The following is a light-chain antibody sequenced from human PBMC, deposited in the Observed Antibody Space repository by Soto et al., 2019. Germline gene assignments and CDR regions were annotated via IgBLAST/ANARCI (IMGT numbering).Light chain of an antibody. J-gene: IGKJ4*01. V-gene: IGKV1-5*01. CDR3: QQYKRYSLT. CDR1: QSINNW. Sequence: DIPMPQSPSTLSASVGDRVTITCRASQSINNWLAWYQQKPGKAPKLLIYDGFSLESGVPLRFSGSGFGTEFTLTISSLQPDDSETYYCQQYKRYSLTFGGGTKVEIK. CDR2: DGF.